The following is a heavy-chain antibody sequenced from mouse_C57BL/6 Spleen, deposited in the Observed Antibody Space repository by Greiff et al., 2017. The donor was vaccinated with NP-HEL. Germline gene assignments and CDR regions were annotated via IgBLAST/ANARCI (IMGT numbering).Heavy chain of an antibody. V-gene: IGHV1-82*01. Sequence: QVQLQQSGPELVKPGASVKISCKASGYAFSSSWMNWVKQRPGKGLEWIGRIYPGDGDTNYNGKFKGKATLTADKSSSTAYMQLSSLTSEDSAVYFCAREGYYGSFYYFDYWGQGTTRTVSS. CDR2: IYPGDGDT. CDR1: GYAFSSSW. D-gene: IGHD1-1*01. J-gene: IGHJ2*01. CDR3: AREGYYGSFYYFDY.